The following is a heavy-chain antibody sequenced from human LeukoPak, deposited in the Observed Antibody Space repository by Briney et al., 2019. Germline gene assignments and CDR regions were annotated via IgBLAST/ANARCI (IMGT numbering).Heavy chain of an antibody. CDR1: EFTFVRYA. CDR2: ISSSGSTI. Sequence: GGSLRLSCAASEFTFVRYAMNWVRQAPGKGLEWVSYISSSGSTIYYADSVKGRFTISRDNAKNSLYLQMNSLRAEDTAVYYCARTAATEGDYYYYMDVWGKGTTVTVSS. D-gene: IGHD2-15*01. J-gene: IGHJ6*03. V-gene: IGHV3-48*04. CDR3: ARTAATEGDYYYYMDV.